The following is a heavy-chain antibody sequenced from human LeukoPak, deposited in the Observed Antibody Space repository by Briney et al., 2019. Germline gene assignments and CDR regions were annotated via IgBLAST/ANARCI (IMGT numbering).Heavy chain of an antibody. CDR1: GFTVSSNY. CDR3: AKPTPLEDYFDY. Sequence: GGSLRLSCAASGFTVSSNYMSWVRQAPGKGLEWVSAISGSGGSTYYADSVKGRFTISRDNSKNTLYLQMNSLRAEDTAVYYCAKPTPLEDYFDYWGQGTLVTVSS. CDR2: ISGSGGST. J-gene: IGHJ4*02. D-gene: IGHD2-15*01. V-gene: IGHV3-23*01.